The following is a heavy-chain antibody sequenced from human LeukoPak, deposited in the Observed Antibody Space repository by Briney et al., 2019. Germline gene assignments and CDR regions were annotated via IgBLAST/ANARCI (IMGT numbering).Heavy chain of an antibody. V-gene: IGHV4-39*07. D-gene: IGHD1-26*01. CDR3: ASLIVGPIYLDY. CDR2: IYYSGST. CDR1: GGSISSSSYY. Sequence: SETLSLTCTVSGGSISSSSYYWGWIRQPPGKGLEWIGSIYYSGSTYYNLSLKSRVTISVDTSKNQFSLKLSSVTAADTAVYYCASLIVGPIYLDYWGQGTLVTVSS. J-gene: IGHJ4*02.